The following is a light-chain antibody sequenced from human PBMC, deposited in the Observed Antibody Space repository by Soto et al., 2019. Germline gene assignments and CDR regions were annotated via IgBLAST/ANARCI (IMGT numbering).Light chain of an antibody. CDR1: QSISTW. J-gene: IGKJ1*01. CDR2: KAS. CDR3: RHYNSYSET. Sequence: DIQMTQSPPTLSASVGDRVTITCRASQSISTWLAWYQQKPGKAPKLLIYKASSLESGVPSRFSGSGSGTELTLTISSLQPDDFATYYCRHYNSYSETFGQGTKVEIK. V-gene: IGKV1-5*03.